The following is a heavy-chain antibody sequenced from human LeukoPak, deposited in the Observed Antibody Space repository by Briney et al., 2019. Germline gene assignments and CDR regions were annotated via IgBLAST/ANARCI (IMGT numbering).Heavy chain of an antibody. V-gene: IGHV3-7*01. D-gene: IGHD1-26*01. CDR2: INPDGSQK. CDR1: GLTLSSSW. J-gene: IGHJ5*02. Sequence: GGSLRLSCAASGLTLSSSWMNWVRQAPGKGLEWVANINPDGSQKHYVDSVKGRFTISRDNAKNSVFLQLNSLRAEDTAVYYCARYSGSFPRWLDPWGQGTLVTVSS. CDR3: ARYSGSFPRWLDP.